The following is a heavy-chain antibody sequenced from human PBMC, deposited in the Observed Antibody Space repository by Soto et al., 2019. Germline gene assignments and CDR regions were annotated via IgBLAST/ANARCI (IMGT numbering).Heavy chain of an antibody. Sequence: PGGSLRLSCAASGFTFSSYSMNWVRQAPGKGLEWVSSISSSSSYIYYADSVKGRFTISRDNAKDSLYLQMNSLRAEDTAVYYCAREDYDSSTFDYWGQGTLVTVSS. J-gene: IGHJ4*02. D-gene: IGHD3-22*01. CDR3: AREDYDSSTFDY. CDR2: ISSSSSYI. CDR1: GFTFSSYS. V-gene: IGHV3-21*01.